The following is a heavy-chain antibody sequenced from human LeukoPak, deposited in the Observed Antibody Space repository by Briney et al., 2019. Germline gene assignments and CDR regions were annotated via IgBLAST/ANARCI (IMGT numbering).Heavy chain of an antibody. CDR2: IRYDGSGQ. CDR1: GFTFTDYG. D-gene: IGHD5-18*01. CDR3: AKDHGYSYGFPDY. J-gene: IGHJ4*02. V-gene: IGHV3-30*02. Sequence: GGPLRLSCAASGFTFTDYGIHWVRQAPGKGLEWVTFIRYDGSGQYYADSVKGRFTISRDNSKNTLYLQMNSLRPEDTAVYYCAKDHGYSYGFPDYWGLGTLVTVSS.